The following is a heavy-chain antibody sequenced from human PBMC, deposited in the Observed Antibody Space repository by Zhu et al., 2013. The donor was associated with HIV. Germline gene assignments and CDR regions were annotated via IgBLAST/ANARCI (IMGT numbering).Heavy chain of an antibody. D-gene: IGHD2-8*01. V-gene: IGHV1-46*01. CDR1: GYTFTSYY. Sequence: QVQLVQSGAEVKKPGASVKVSCKASGYTFTSYYMHWVRQAPGQGLEWMGIINPSGGSTSYAQKFQGRVTMTRDTSTSTVYMELSSLRSEDTAVYYCARGNIVLMVYAIPGWFDPGAREPWSPSPQ. CDR3: ARGNIVLMVYAIPGWFDP. J-gene: IGHJ5*02. CDR2: INPSGGST.